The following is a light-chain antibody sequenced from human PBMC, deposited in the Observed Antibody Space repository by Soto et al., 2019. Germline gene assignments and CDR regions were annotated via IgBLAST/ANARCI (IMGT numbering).Light chain of an antibody. CDR1: SSDVGGYNY. J-gene: IGLJ1*01. V-gene: IGLV2-11*01. CDR3: CSYAGSYTYV. Sequence: QSALTQPRSVSWSPGQSFTISCTGTSSDVGGYNYVSWYQQHPGKAPKLMIYDVSKRPSGVPDRFSGSKSGNTASLTISGLQAEDEADYYCCSYAGSYTYVFGTGSTVTVL. CDR2: DVS.